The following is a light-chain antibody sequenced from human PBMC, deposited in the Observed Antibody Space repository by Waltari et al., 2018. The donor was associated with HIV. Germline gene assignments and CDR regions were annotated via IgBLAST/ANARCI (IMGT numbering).Light chain of an antibody. Sequence: IVMNQSPPPLPVSSADRATLSYRASQSVNNNLAWYQQKPGPAPGLLSYAASTRGTGIPARVSGSGSGTEFTLNSSSLQSEDFAVYYCQHYNNWPPWTSGQGTKVEIK. J-gene: IGKJ1*01. CDR1: QSVNNN. V-gene: IGKV3-15*01. CDR2: AAS. CDR3: QHYNNWPPWT.